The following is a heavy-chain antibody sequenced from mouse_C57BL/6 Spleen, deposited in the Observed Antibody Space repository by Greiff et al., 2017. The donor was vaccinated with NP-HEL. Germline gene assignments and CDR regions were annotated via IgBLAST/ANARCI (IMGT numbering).Heavy chain of an antibody. CDR2: IRLKSDNYAT. Sequence: EVMLVESGGGLVQPGGSMKLSCVASGFTFSNYWMNWVRQSPEKGLEWVAQIRLKSDNYATHYAESVKGRFTISRDDSKSSVYLQMNNLSAEDTGIYYCTGPTMDYWGQGTSVTVSS. V-gene: IGHV6-3*01. J-gene: IGHJ4*01. CDR3: TGPTMDY. CDR1: GFTFSNYW.